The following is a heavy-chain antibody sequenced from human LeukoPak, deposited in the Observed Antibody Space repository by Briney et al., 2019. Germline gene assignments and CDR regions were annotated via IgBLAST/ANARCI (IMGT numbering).Heavy chain of an antibody. J-gene: IGHJ4*02. V-gene: IGHV3-53*01. CDR3: ARAIVGTTTRIVEVWDY. CDR1: GFTVSSHY. Sequence: GGSLRLSCAAPGFTVSSHYMSWVRQAPGKGLEWVSVIYSSGSTYYSDSVKGRFTISRDNSKNTLYLQMNSLRAEDTAVYYCARAIVGTTTRIVEVWDYWGQGTLVTVSS. D-gene: IGHD1-26*01. CDR2: IYSSGST.